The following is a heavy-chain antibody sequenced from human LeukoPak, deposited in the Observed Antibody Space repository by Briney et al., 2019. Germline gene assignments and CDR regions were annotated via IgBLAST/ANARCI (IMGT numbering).Heavy chain of an antibody. Sequence: GGSLRLSCAASGFTFDDYGMSWVRQAPGKGLEWVSGINWNGGSTGYADSVKGRFTISRDHAKNSLYLQMNSLRAEDTALYYCARGDYYGSGSSGGDYWGQGTLVTVSS. CDR2: INWNGGST. D-gene: IGHD3-10*01. J-gene: IGHJ4*02. CDR3: ARGDYYGSGSSGGDY. V-gene: IGHV3-20*04. CDR1: GFTFDDYG.